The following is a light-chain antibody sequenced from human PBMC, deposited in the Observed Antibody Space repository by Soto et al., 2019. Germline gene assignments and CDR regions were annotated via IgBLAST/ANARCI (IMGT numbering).Light chain of an antibody. J-gene: IGKJ4*01. V-gene: IGKV1-9*01. CDR1: QGISSY. CDR2: AAS. CDR3: QHLHSYPPT. Sequence: IQLTQSPSSLSASVGDRVTITCRASQGISSYLAWYQQISGKAPKLLIYAASTLQSGVPSRFTCSGSGTDFTLTISSLQPEDFATYYCQHLHSYPPTFGGGTKVEIK.